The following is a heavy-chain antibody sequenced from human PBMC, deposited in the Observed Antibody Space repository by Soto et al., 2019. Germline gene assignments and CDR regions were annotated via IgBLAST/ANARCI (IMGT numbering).Heavy chain of an antibody. J-gene: IGHJ6*02. CDR3: ARTAAGLWQYYYYGMDV. D-gene: IGHD6-13*01. CDR2: MNPNSGNT. Sequence: ASVKVSCKASGYTFTRDVSNWVSQATGQGLEWMGWMNPNSGNTGYAQKFQGRVTMTRNTSISTAYMELSSLRSEDTAVYYCARTAAGLWQYYYYGMDVWGQGTTVTVSS. V-gene: IGHV1-8*01. CDR1: GYTFTRDV.